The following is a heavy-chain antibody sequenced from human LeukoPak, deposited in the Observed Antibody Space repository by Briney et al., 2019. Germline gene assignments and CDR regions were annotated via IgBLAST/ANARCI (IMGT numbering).Heavy chain of an antibody. J-gene: IGHJ4*02. CDR3: ASGYYSDGSGYSPADY. D-gene: IGHD3-22*01. Sequence: ASVKVSCKASGYTFTGYYMHWVRQAPGQGLEWMGRINPNSGGTNYAQKFQGRVTMTRDTSISTAYMELRRLRSDDTAVYYCASGYYSDGSGYSPADYWGQGTLVTVSS. CDR1: GYTFTGYY. CDR2: INPNSGGT. V-gene: IGHV1-2*06.